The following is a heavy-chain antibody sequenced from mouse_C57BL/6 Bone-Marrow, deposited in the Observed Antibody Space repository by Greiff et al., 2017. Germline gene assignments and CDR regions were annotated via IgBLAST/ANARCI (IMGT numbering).Heavy chain of an antibody. Sequence: VQLVESGAELARPGASVKLSCKASGYTFTSYGISWVKQRPGQGLEWIGEIYPRSGNTYYNEKFKGKATLTADKSSSTAYMELRSLTSEDSAVYFCARGIYYYGSSFYWYFDVWGTGTTVTVSS. CDR3: ARGIYYYGSSFYWYFDV. CDR1: GYTFTSYG. V-gene: IGHV1-81*01. CDR2: IYPRSGNT. J-gene: IGHJ1*03. D-gene: IGHD1-1*01.